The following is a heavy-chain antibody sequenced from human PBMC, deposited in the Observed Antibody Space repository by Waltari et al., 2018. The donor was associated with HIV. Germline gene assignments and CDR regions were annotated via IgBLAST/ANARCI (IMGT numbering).Heavy chain of an antibody. CDR2: INHSGST. J-gene: IGHJ6*02. CDR1: GGYFSGYY. D-gene: IGHD2-8*01. CDR3: ARVVARVLMVYAIPPDGMDV. V-gene: IGHV4-34*01. Sequence: QVQLQQWGAGLSKPSETMSITCAVHGGYFSGYYWRWISQHTRKRQEWIGEINHSGSTNYNPSLKSRVTISVDTSKNQFSLKLSSVTAADTAVYYCARVVARVLMVYAIPPDGMDVWGQGTTVTVSS.